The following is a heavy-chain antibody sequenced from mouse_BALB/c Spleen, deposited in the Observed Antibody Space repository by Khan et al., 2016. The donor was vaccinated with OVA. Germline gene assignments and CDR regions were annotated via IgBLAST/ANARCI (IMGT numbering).Heavy chain of an antibody. CDR2: IWAGGST. D-gene: IGHD1-3*01. V-gene: IGHV2-9*02. J-gene: IGHJ3*01. CDR1: GFSISNYG. Sequence: QVQLKESGPGLVAPSQTLSITCTVSGFSISNYGVHWVRQPPGKGLEWLGVIWAGGSTNHNSALMSRLSITKDNSKNQVFLKMNSLQTDETAIYYGARAFYNGAWFAYWGQGTLVTVSA. CDR3: ARAFYNGAWFAY.